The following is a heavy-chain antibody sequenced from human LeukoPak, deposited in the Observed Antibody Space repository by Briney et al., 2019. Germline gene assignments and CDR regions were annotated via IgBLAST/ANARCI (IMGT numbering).Heavy chain of an antibody. J-gene: IGHJ6*03. CDR3: ARGLVGATFYYYYYMDV. V-gene: IGHV6-1*01. CDR1: GDSVSSNSAA. Sequence: SQTLSLTCAISGDSVSSNSAAWHWLRQSPSRGLEWLGRTYYRSKWYNDYAVSVKSRITINPDTSKNQFSLQLNSVTPEDTAVYYCARGLVGATFYYYYYMDVWGKGTTVTVSS. D-gene: IGHD1-26*01. CDR2: TYYRSKWYN.